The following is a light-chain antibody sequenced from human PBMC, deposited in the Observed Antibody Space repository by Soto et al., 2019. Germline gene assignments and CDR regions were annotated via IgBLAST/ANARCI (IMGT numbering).Light chain of an antibody. V-gene: IGKV1-33*01. CDR1: QDISNY. CDR3: QQYDNLPIT. Sequence: DIQMTQSPSSLSASVGDRVTITCQASQDISNYLNWYQQKPGKAPKLLIYDASNLEPGVPSRFSGSGSGTDFTFTISSLQPEDIATYYCQQYDNLPITFGQGTRLEIK. CDR2: DAS. J-gene: IGKJ5*01.